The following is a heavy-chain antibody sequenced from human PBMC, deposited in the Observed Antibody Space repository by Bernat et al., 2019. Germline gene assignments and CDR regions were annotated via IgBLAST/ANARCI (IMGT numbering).Heavy chain of an antibody. V-gene: IGHV1-18*01. Sequence: QVQLVQSGAEVKKPGASVKVSCKASGYTFTSYGISWVRQAPGQGLEWMGWISAYNGNTNYAQKLQGRVTMTTDTSTSTAYMELRSLRSDDTAVYYCARVLTYGGNSAYLAPNRYGMDVGGQGTTVTVSS. CDR3: ARVLTYGGNSAYLAPNRYGMDV. CDR1: GYTFTSYG. CDR2: ISAYNGNT. D-gene: IGHD4-23*01. J-gene: IGHJ6*02.